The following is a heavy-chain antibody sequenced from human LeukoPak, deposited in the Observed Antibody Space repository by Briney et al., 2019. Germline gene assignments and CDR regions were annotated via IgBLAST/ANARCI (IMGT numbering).Heavy chain of an antibody. V-gene: IGHV1-2*06. CDR2: INPNSGGT. CDR3: ARAGPGSYYNDDAFDI. Sequence: ASVKVSCKASGYTFTGYYMHWVRQAPGQGLEWMGRINPNSGGTNYAQKFQGRVTMTRDTSISTAYMELSRLRSDDTAVYYCARAGPGSYYNDDAFDIWGQGTMVTVSS. J-gene: IGHJ3*02. CDR1: GYTFTGYY. D-gene: IGHD3-10*01.